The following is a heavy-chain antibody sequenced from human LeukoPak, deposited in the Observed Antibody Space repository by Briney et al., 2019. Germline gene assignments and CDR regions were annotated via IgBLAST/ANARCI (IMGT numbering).Heavy chain of an antibody. CDR3: ARDHYYVMDV. J-gene: IGHJ6*02. Sequence: GGSLRLSCAASGFTFSTYWMHRVRQAPGKGLVWVSHIYSDGSSTNYADSVKGRFTISRDNAKNTLYLQMNSLRAEDTAVYYCARDHYYVMDVWGQGTTVTVSS. CDR2: IYSDGSST. CDR1: GFTFSTYW. V-gene: IGHV3-74*01.